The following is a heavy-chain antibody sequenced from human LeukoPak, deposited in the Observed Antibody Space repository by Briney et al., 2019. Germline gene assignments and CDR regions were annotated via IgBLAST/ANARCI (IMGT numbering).Heavy chain of an antibody. CDR3: ARDRSPRQYYDTSDYHGAAAY. CDR2: ISAYNGYT. V-gene: IGHV1-18*01. J-gene: IGHJ4*02. D-gene: IGHD3-22*01. CDR1: GYTFTSYA. Sequence: ASVKVSCKASGYTFTSYAMNWVRQAPGQGLEWMGWISAYNGYTKFAQNLQGRVAMTTDTSTSTAYMELRSLRSDDTAVYYCARDRSPRQYYDTSDYHGAAAYWGQGTLVTVSS.